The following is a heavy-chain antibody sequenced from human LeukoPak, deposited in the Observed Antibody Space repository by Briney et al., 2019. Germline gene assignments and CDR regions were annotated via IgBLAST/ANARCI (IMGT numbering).Heavy chain of an antibody. J-gene: IGHJ6*02. D-gene: IGHD2-2*03. Sequence: SETLSLTCTVSGGSMKNYYWIWIRQSPGKGLEWIGYIYYSGSTNYNPFLKSRVTTSVDTSKNQFSLKLSSVTAADTAVYYCARAGYCSSTSCQWVPLVWGQGTTVTVSS. CDR2: IYYSGST. CDR1: GGSMKNYY. CDR3: ARAGYCSSTSCQWVPLV. V-gene: IGHV4-59*01.